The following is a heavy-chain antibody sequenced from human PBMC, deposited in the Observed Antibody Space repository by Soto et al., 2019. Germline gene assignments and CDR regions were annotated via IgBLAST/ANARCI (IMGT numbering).Heavy chain of an antibody. J-gene: IGHJ5*02. V-gene: IGHV3-48*02. Sequence: LRLSCAASGFPFSSNSVNWVRQAPGKGLEWVSYITGSGTTTRYADSVKGRFTLSRDNAKNSLFLDMNSLTDEDTAVYYCARDLNWAFDHWGRGTLVTVSS. CDR1: GFPFSSNS. CDR3: ARDLNWAFDH. CDR2: ITGSGTTT. D-gene: IGHD1-1*01.